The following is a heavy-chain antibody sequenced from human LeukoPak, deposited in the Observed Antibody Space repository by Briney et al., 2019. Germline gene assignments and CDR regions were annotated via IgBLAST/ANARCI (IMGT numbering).Heavy chain of an antibody. CDR1: GYTFTCYY. D-gene: IGHD6-19*01. Sequence: ASVKVSCKASGYTFTCYYMHWVRQAPGQGLEWMGIINPSGGSTSYAQKFQGRVTMTRDMSTSTVYMELSSLGSEDTAVYYCARDLKQWPSAWFQHWGQGTLVTVSS. CDR3: ARDLKQWPSAWFQH. V-gene: IGHV1-46*01. J-gene: IGHJ1*01. CDR2: INPSGGST.